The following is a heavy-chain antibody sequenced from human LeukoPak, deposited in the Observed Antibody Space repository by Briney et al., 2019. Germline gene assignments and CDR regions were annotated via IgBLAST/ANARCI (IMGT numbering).Heavy chain of an antibody. J-gene: IGHJ4*02. CDR3: ARVTSRSGYYFDY. Sequence: GGSLRLSCAASGFTITRNYMTWVRQAPGKGLEWVSLIYSGGSTSYSDSVKGGFTISRDTSKETVYLQMDSLRAEDTAVYYCARVTSRSGYYFDYWGQGSLVTVSS. CDR2: IYSGGST. D-gene: IGHD1-14*01. CDR1: GFTITRNY. V-gene: IGHV3-53*01.